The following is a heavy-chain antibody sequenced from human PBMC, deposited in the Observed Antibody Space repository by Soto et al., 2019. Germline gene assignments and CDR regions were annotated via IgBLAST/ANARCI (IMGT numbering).Heavy chain of an antibody. CDR1: GGSISSSSYY. D-gene: IGHD2-21*02. CDR2: IYYSGST. V-gene: IGHV4-39*01. CDR3: ASPLFYCGGDCYSGHAFDI. J-gene: IGHJ3*02. Sequence: QLQLQESGPGLVKPSETLSLTCTVSGGSISSSSYYWGWIRQPPGKGLEWIGSIYYSGSTYYNPSLKSRVTISVDTSKNQFSLKLSSVTAADTAVYYCASPLFYCGGDCYSGHAFDIWGQGTMVTVSS.